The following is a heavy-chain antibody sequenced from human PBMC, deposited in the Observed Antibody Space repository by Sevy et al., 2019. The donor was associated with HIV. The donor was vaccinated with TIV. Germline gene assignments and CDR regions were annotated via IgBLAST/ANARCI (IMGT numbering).Heavy chain of an antibody. CDR3: AKVGYSSGWSFYFDY. CDR1: EFTFSSYG. CDR2: IRYDGSNK. J-gene: IGHJ4*02. D-gene: IGHD6-19*01. V-gene: IGHV3-30*02. Sequence: GGSLRLSCAASEFTFSSYGRHWVRQAPGKGLEWVAFIRYDGSNKYYADSVKGRFTISRDNSKNTLYLQMNSLRAEDTAVYYCAKVGYSSGWSFYFDYWGQGTLVTVSS.